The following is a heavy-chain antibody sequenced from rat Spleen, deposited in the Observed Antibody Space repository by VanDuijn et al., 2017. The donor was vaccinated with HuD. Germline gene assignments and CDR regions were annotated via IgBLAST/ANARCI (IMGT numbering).Heavy chain of an antibody. J-gene: IGHJ2*01. CDR3: VRANRESYAHFDY. Sequence: QVQLRESGPGLVQPSQTLSLTCSVSGFSLTGNNIYWVRQPPGKGLEWMGVIWTGGSTAFNSSFNSRLSVSRDISKSQVFLRMNSLQTEDTATYYCVRANRESYAHFDYWGQGVVVTVSS. CDR2: IWTGGST. V-gene: IGHV2-30*01. D-gene: IGHD1-12*01. CDR1: GFSLTGNN.